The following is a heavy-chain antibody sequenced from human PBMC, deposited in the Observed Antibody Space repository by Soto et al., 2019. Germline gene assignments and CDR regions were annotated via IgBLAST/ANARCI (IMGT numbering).Heavy chain of an antibody. CDR3: ARDPIPRAPFDP. Sequence: GGSLRLSCAASGFTFSSYSMNWVRQAPGKGLEWVSSISSSSSYIYYADSVKGRFTISRDNAKNSLYLQMNSLRAEDTAVYYCARDPIPRAPFDPWGQGTLVTVSS. V-gene: IGHV3-21*01. CDR2: ISSSSSYI. CDR1: GFTFSSYS. J-gene: IGHJ5*02.